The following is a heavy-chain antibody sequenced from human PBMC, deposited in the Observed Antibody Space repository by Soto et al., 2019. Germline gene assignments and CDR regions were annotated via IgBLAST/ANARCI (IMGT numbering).Heavy chain of an antibody. CDR1: GYTFTGYY. J-gene: IGHJ6*02. V-gene: IGHV1-2*04. D-gene: IGHD3-3*01. CDR2: INPNSGGT. Sequence: ASVKVSCKASGYTFTGYYIHWVRQAPGQGLEWMGWINPNSGGTSYAQKFQGWVTMTRDTSITTAYMELSRLKSDDTAMYYCARDSSAYYGVDVWGQGTTVTVSS. CDR3: ARDSSAYYGVDV.